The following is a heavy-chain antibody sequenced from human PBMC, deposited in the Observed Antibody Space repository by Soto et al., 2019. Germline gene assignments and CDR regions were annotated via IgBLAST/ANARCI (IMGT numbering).Heavy chain of an antibody. D-gene: IGHD6-6*01. J-gene: IGHJ6*02. CDR1: GGSISSYY. CDR2: IYYSGST. Sequence: SETLSLACTVSGGSISSYYWSWIRQPPGKGLEWIGYIYYSGSTNYNPSLKSRVTISVDTSKNQFSLKLSSVTAADTVVYYCARDLSIAARLNYYYYGMDVWGQGTTVTVSS. V-gene: IGHV4-59*01. CDR3: ARDLSIAARLNYYYYGMDV.